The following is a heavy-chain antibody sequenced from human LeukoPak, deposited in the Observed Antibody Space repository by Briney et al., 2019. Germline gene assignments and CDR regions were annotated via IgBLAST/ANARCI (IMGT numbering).Heavy chain of an antibody. J-gene: IGHJ3*01. D-gene: IGHD3-9*01. CDR1: GGXINGYF. Sequence: SETLSLTCTISGGXINGYFWSWIRQPPGKGPEWIGYIYFSGYTRYNPSLMSRVTISLDTSKNQFSLNMTSVTAADTAVYYCARDGYFDNDAFDVWGQGTIVTVAS. V-gene: IGHV4-59*01. CDR3: ARDGYFDNDAFDV. CDR2: IYFSGYT.